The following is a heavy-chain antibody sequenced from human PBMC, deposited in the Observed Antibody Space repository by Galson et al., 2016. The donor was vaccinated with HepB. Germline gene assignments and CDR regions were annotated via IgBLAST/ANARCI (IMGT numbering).Heavy chain of an antibody. CDR2: TAEDGTPK. J-gene: IGHJ5*02. CDR1: GVTFRNDW. CDR3: ARTFAVGAWWFDP. D-gene: IGHD2/OR15-2a*01. V-gene: IGHV3-7*01. Sequence: SLRLSCAASGVTFRNDWMAWGRQTPGGGLEWVATTAEDGTPKYYLDSVKGRFTISKDNAKNSLYLQMNSLRVEDTAVYYCARTFAVGAWWFDPWGQGALVTVSS.